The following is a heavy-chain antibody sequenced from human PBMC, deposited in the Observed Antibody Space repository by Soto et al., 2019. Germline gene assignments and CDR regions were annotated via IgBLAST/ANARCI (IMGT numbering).Heavy chain of an antibody. D-gene: IGHD6-13*01. CDR1: GGTVNVYT. Sequence: QVQLVQSGAEVKKPGSSVKFSCKASGGTVNVYTIIWVRQSPGQGLEWMGRIIPMLAITNYAQRFQGRVTLTADTSTTTAYMELSSLTSEDTAVYYCALGSWSGETFDIWGQGTLVTVSS. CDR2: IIPMLAIT. CDR3: ALGSWSGETFDI. J-gene: IGHJ3*02. V-gene: IGHV1-69*02.